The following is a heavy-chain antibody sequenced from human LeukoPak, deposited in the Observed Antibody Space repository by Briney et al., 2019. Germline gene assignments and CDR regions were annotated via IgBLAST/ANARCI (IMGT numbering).Heavy chain of an antibody. Sequence: GGSLRLSCAASGFTFSSYSMNWVRQAPGKGLEWVSSISSSSSYIYYADSVKGRFTISRDNAKNSLYLQMNSLRAEDTAVYYCARVDSNHAFDIWGQGTMVTVSS. V-gene: IGHV3-21*04. CDR2: ISSSSSYI. J-gene: IGHJ3*02. CDR1: GFTFSSYS. CDR3: ARVDSNHAFDI. D-gene: IGHD5-18*01.